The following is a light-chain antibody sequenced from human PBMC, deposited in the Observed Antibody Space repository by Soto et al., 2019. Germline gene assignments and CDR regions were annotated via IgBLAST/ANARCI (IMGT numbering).Light chain of an antibody. CDR1: SGHSSYA. CDR2: LNSDGSH. CDR3: QTWGTGIGRV. Sequence: QLVLTQSPSASASLGASVKLTCTLSSGHSSYAIAWHQQQPEKGPRYLMKLNSDGSHSKGDGIPDRFSGSSSGAERYLTISSLQSEDGADYYCQTWGTGIGRVFGGGTKVTVL. V-gene: IGLV4-69*01. J-gene: IGLJ2*01.